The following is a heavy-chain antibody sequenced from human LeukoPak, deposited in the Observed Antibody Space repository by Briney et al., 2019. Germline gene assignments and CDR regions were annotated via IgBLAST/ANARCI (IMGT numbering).Heavy chain of an antibody. CDR3: TRDHEHWSVTDY. CDR2: IDSFGTSV. Sequence: GGSLRLSCVVSGFTFSTNSMNWVRQAPGKGLEWVSSIDSFGTSVYYADSVKGRFTVSRDSAKHSLYLQMSSLRAEDTAVYYCTRDHEHWSVTDYWGQGTLVTVSS. J-gene: IGHJ4*02. CDR1: GFTFSTNS. V-gene: IGHV3-21*01. D-gene: IGHD1/OR15-1a*01.